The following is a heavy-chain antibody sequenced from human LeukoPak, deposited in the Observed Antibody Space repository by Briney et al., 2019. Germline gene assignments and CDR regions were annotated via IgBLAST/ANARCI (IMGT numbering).Heavy chain of an antibody. CDR1: GFTFSNYW. Sequence: GGSLRLSCEGSGFTFSNYWMGWVRQAPGKGLQWVANIKTDGSEKYYVDSVKGRFTISRDNAKNSLYLQMNSLRAEDTAVYYCGRGFSIVPAGIPDYWGLGTLVTVSS. D-gene: IGHD2-2*02. CDR2: IKTDGSEK. CDR3: GRGFSIVPAGIPDY. V-gene: IGHV3-7*01. J-gene: IGHJ4*02.